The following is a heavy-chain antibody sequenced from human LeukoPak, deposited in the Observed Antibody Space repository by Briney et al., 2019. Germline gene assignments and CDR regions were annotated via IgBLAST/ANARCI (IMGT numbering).Heavy chain of an antibody. J-gene: IGHJ4*02. V-gene: IGHV3-53*01. CDR2: IYSGGAT. CDR1: GFTVSSNY. Sequence: GGSLRLSCAASGFTVSSNYMSWVRQAPGKGLERVSVIYSGGATYYADSVKGRFTISRDTSKNTLYLQMNSLRAEDTAVYYCVRGPGSSWYQADHWGQGTLVTVSS. D-gene: IGHD6-13*01. CDR3: VRGPGSSWYQADH.